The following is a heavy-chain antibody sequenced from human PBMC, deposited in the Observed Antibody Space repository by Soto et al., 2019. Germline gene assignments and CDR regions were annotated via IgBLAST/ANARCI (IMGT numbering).Heavy chain of an antibody. Sequence: QVHLVQSGAEVKKPGASVKVSCKGSGYIFTTYGITWVRQAPGQGLEWMGWISAHNGNTNYAQKLQGRVTVTRDTSTSTAYMELTNLRSDATAVDYCARGRDGDYWGQGAPVTVSS. J-gene: IGHJ4*02. V-gene: IGHV1-18*01. CDR2: ISAHNGNT. D-gene: IGHD6-6*01. CDR1: GYIFTTYG. CDR3: ARGRDGDY.